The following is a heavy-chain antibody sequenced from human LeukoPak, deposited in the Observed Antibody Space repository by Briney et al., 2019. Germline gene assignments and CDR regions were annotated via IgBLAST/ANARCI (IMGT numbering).Heavy chain of an antibody. D-gene: IGHD3-22*01. J-gene: IGHJ6*03. V-gene: IGHV3-23*01. Sequence: GGSLRLSCTASGFTFSDYAMSWFRQAPGKGLEWVSLIGGSDGRTRYADSVKGRFTISRDNSKNTLYLEMNSLRAEDTAVYYCAKDSSSYDWGYMDVWGKGTTVTISS. CDR3: AKDSSSYDWGYMDV. CDR2: IGGSDGRT. CDR1: GFTFSDYA.